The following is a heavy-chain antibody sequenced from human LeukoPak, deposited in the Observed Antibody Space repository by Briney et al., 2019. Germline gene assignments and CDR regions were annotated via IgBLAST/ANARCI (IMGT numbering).Heavy chain of an antibody. V-gene: IGHV4-39*01. CDR2: IYYSGST. Sequence: SEALSLTCTVSGGSISSSSYYWGWIRQPPGKGLEWIGSIYYSGSTYYNPSLKSRVTISVDTSKNQFSLKLSSVTAADTAVYYCARVGYCSSTSCYTVSVAFDYWGQGTLVTVPS. J-gene: IGHJ4*02. CDR3: ARVGYCSSTSCYTVSVAFDY. D-gene: IGHD2-2*02. CDR1: GGSISSSSYY.